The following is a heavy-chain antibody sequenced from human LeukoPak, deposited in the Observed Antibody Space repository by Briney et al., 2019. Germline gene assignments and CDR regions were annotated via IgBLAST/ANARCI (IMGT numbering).Heavy chain of an antibody. V-gene: IGHV1-46*01. CDR1: GYTLTELS. Sequence: ASVKVSCKVSGYTLTELSMHWVRQAPGQGLEWMGIINPSGGSTSYAQKFQGRVTMTRDTSTSTVYMELSSLRSEDTAVYYCARDRAYYYDSSGDYSFDYWGQGTLVTVSS. CDR2: INPSGGST. CDR3: ARDRAYYYDSSGDYSFDY. J-gene: IGHJ4*02. D-gene: IGHD3-22*01.